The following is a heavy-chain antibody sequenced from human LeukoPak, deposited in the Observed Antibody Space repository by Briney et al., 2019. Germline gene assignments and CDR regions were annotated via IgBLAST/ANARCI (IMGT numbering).Heavy chain of an antibody. D-gene: IGHD2/OR15-2a*01. CDR2: IYYSGST. V-gene: IGHV4-39*07. Sequence: SETLSLTCTVSGGSISSINYYWGWIRQPPGKGLEWIGSIYYSGSTHYNPSLKSRFTISVDTSKNQFSLKESSVTAADTAVYYCARAGISPPLYFFDYWGQGTLVTVSS. CDR3: ARAGISPPLYFFDY. CDR1: GGSISSINYY. J-gene: IGHJ4*01.